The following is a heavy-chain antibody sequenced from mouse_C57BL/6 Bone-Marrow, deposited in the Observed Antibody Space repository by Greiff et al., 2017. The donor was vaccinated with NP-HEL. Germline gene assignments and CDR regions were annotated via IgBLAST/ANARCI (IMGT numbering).Heavy chain of an antibody. J-gene: IGHJ4*01. CDR1: GFNIKDDY. CDR3: TAGLLRSYCYAMGY. CDR2: IDPANGDT. D-gene: IGHD1-1*01. V-gene: IGHV14-4*01. Sequence: VQLQQSGAELVRPGASVKLSCTASGFNIKDDYMHWVKQRPEQGLEWIGWIDPANGDTEYASKFQGKATITEDTSSNTAYLQLSRLTSEDTAVYYITAGLLRSYCYAMGYWGQGTSVTASS.